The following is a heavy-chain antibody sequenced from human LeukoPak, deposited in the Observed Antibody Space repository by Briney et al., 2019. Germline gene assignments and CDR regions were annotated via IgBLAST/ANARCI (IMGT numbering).Heavy chain of an antibody. J-gene: IGHJ4*02. CDR3: AKDLVPDYYDSSGYLRLDY. Sequence: GESLKISCKGSGYSFTSYWIGWVRQMPGKGLEWMGIIYPGDSDTRYSPSFQGQVTISADKSISTAYLQWSSLRAEDTAVYYCAKDLVPDYYDSSGYLRLDYWGQGTLVTVSS. V-gene: IGHV5-51*01. CDR2: IYPGDSDT. CDR1: GYSFTSYW. D-gene: IGHD3-22*01.